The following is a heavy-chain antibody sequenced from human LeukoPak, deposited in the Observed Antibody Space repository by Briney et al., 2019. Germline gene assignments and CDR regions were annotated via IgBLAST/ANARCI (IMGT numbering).Heavy chain of an antibody. CDR3: AKDITYSGYY. Sequence: GGSLRLSCAASGFTVRSNYMSWVRQAPGKGLEWVSAISGSGGSTYYADSVKGRFTVSRDNSKNTLYLQMNSLRAEDTAVYYCAKDITYSGYYWGQGTLVTVSS. CDR1: GFTVRSNY. CDR2: ISGSGGST. V-gene: IGHV3-23*01. J-gene: IGHJ4*02. D-gene: IGHD5-12*01.